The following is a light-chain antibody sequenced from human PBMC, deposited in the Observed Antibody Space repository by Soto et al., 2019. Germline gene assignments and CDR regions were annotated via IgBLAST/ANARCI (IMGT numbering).Light chain of an antibody. V-gene: IGKV3D-20*02. CDR3: QQRSNWPPIT. J-gene: IGKJ5*01. CDR1: QTANNNY. Sequence: DIVLTQPPGTLSLSPGDRAILSCRASQTANNNYLAWCQQKPGQAPRLLIYGASRRATGIPDRFSGSGSGTDFTLTISSLEPEDFAVYYCQQRSNWPPITFGQGTRLEIK. CDR2: GAS.